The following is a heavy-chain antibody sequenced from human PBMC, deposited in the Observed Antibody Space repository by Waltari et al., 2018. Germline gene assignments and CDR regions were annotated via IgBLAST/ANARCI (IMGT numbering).Heavy chain of an antibody. CDR1: GFTFSSYE. CDR3: AREKRNSGPGGTIFGVVAYYYYGMDV. D-gene: IGHD3-3*01. J-gene: IGHJ6*02. Sequence: EVQLVESGGGLVQPGGSLRLSCAASGFTFSSYEMNWVRQAPGKGLEWVSYISSSGSTIYYADSVKGRFTMYRDNAKNSLYLQMNSLRAEDTAVYYCAREKRNSGPGGTIFGVVAYYYYGMDVWGQGTTVTVSS. CDR2: ISSSGSTI. V-gene: IGHV3-48*03.